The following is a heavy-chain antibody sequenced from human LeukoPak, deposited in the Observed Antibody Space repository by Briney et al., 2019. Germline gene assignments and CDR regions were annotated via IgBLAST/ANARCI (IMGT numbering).Heavy chain of an antibody. V-gene: IGHV1-2*02. CDR2: INPNSGGT. CDR3: ARGTVGYCSGGSCYWFDP. D-gene: IGHD2-15*01. J-gene: IGHJ5*02. Sequence: ASVKVSCMASGYTFTGYYMHWVRQAPGQGLEWMGWINPNSGGTNYAQKFQGRVTMTRDTSISTAYMELSRLRSDDTAVYYCARGTVGYCSGGSCYWFDPWGQGTLVTVSS. CDR1: GYTFTGYY.